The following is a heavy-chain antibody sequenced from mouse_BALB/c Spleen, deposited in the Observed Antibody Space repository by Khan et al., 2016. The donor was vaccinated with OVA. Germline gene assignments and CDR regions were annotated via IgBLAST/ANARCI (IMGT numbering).Heavy chain of an antibody. J-gene: IGHJ4*01. CDR2: IWGDGSP. D-gene: IGHD1-2*01. Sequence: QVQLKESGLGLVAPSQSLSITCTVSGFSLTYYGVNWVRQPPGKGLEWLGVIWGDGSPNYHSGLKSRLSISKDNSKSQVFLKPISLQTDDPAKYSWARFTTATGNYYVMDYWGQGTSVTVSS. CDR1: GFSLTYYG. CDR3: ARFTTATGNYYVMDY. V-gene: IGHV2-3*01.